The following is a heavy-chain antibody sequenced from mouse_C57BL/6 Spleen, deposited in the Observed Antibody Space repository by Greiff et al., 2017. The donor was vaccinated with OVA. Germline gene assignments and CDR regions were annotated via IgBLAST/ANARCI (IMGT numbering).Heavy chain of an antibody. J-gene: IGHJ2*01. D-gene: IGHD2-2*01. V-gene: IGHV1-15*01. Sequence: QVQLQQSGAELVRPGASVTLSCKASGYTFTDYEMHWVKQTPVHGLEWIGAIDPETGGTAYNQKFKGKAILTADKSSSTAYMELRSLTSEDSAVYYCTRRWLPFDYWGQGTTLTVSS. CDR3: TRRWLPFDY. CDR2: IDPETGGT. CDR1: GYTFTDYE.